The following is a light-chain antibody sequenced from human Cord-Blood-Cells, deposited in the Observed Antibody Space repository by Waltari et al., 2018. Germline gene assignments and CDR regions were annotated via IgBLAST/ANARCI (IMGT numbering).Light chain of an antibody. Sequence: QSALTQPASVSGSPGQSLTLSGTGTSSDVGRYNRVSWYQQPPGKAPKLMIYEGSKRPSGVSNRFSGSKSGNTASLTISGLQAEDEADYYCCSYAGSSTYVVFGGGTKLTVL. CDR3: CSYAGSSTYVV. V-gene: IGLV2-23*01. CDR2: EGS. CDR1: SSDVGRYNR. J-gene: IGLJ2*01.